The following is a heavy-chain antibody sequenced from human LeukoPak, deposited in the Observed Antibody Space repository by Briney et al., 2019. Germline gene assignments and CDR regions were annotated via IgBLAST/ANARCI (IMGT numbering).Heavy chain of an antibody. D-gene: IGHD1-20*01. V-gene: IGHV1-2*02. CDR2: INPDSGAT. J-gene: IGHJ5*02. CDR3: ARSRYNWNANWFDP. CDR1: GYTFTGYS. Sequence: ASVKVSCKASGYTFTGYSLHWVRQAPGPGLEWMAWINPDSGATKYAQKFQDRITMTRDTSINTAYMELTRLTSDDTAVYYCARSRYNWNANWFDPWGQGSLVSVSS.